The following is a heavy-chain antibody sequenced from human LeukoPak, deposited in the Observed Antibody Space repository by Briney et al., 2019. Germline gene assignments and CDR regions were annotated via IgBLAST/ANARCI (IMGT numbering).Heavy chain of an antibody. CDR2: IYYSGST. D-gene: IGHD3-10*01. CDR3: ARQEGVSYFSSGSYFDS. V-gene: IGHV4-39*01. Sequence: SETLSLTCTLSGGSIRSNSYYWGWIRQPPGKGLEWIGSIYYSGSTYYSPSLKSRVTISVDSSKNQFSLKLSSVTAADTAVYHCARQEGVSYFSSGSYFDSWGQGALVTVSS. J-gene: IGHJ4*02. CDR1: GGSIRSNSYY.